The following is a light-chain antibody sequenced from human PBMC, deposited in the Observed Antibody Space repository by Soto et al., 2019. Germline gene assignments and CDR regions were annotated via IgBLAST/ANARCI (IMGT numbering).Light chain of an antibody. Sequence: EVLLTQSPATLSVSPGERATLSCRASQSVRSSVAWYQQKPGQAPRILIYGASTRDTGIPARISGSGSGTECTLTITRLQSEDFEVYYCQQYNNWPQTFGQGTKVDIK. CDR3: QQYNNWPQT. CDR1: QSVRSS. V-gene: IGKV3-15*01. J-gene: IGKJ1*01. CDR2: GAS.